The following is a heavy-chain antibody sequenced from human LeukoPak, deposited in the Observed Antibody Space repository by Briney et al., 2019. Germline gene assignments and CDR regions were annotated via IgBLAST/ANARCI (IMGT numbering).Heavy chain of an antibody. Sequence: SKTLSLTCTVSGGSISSGSYYWSWIRQPAGKGLEWIGRIYISGSTNYNPSLKSRVTMSVDTSKNQFSLKLSSVTAADTAVYYCARDRGTWNDDGFDYWGQGTLVTVSS. D-gene: IGHD1-1*01. CDR3: ARDRGTWNDDGFDY. V-gene: IGHV4-61*02. CDR1: GGSISSGSYY. CDR2: IYISGST. J-gene: IGHJ4*02.